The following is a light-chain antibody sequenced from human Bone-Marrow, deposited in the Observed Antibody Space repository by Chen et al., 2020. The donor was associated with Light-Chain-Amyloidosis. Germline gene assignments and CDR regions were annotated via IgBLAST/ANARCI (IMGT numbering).Light chain of an antibody. CDR2: EVT. CDR1: SSDVGGDNH. J-gene: IGLJ1*01. V-gene: IGLV2-14*01. CDR3: SSYTITNTLV. Sequence: QSALTQPASLSGSPGQSITISCTGTSSDVGGDNHVSWYQQHPDKAPKLMIYEVTNRPSGVPDRFSGSKSDNTASLTISGLQTEDEADYFCSSYTITNTLVFGSGTRVTVL.